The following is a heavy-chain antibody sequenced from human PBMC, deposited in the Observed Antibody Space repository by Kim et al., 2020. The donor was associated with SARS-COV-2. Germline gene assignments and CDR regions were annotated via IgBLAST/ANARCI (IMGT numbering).Heavy chain of an antibody. CDR3: AKDRNILWFGELVS. CDR1: EFTFNKYA. Sequence: GGSLRLSCAASEFTFNKYALSWVRQAPGKGLEWVSAIDGGDGGRTPTYYTDSVKGRFTISRDNSKNTLYLEMNSLRVEDTALYYCAKDRNILWFGELVSWGQGTLVTGYS. CDR2: IDGGDGGRTPT. D-gene: IGHD3-10*01. V-gene: IGHV3-23*01. J-gene: IGHJ5*02.